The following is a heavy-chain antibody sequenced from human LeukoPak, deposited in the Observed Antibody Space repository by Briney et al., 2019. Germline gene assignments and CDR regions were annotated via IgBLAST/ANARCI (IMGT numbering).Heavy chain of an antibody. CDR1: GFTFSSDW. V-gene: IGHV3-74*01. Sequence: GGSLRLSCAASGFTFSSDWMHWVRQAPGKGLVCVSYINGDGSSTNYADSVRGRFTISRDNAKKTLYLQMNSLRDEDTAVYYCVRGPGWWGLGTLVTVSS. D-gene: IGHD6-19*01. CDR2: INGDGSST. CDR3: VRGPGW. J-gene: IGHJ4*02.